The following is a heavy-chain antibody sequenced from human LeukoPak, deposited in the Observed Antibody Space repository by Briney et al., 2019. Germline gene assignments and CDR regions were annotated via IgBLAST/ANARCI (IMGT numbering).Heavy chain of an antibody. V-gene: IGHV3-53*01. Sequence: GGSLRLSCAASGFTVSSNYMSWVRQAPGRGLECVSVIYSGGSTYYADSVKGRFTISRDNSKNTPYLQMNSLRAEDTAVYYCATRRGRSSGYYPPSYWGQGTLVTVSS. CDR3: ATRRGRSSGYYPPSY. J-gene: IGHJ4*02. D-gene: IGHD3-22*01. CDR2: IYSGGST. CDR1: GFTVSSNY.